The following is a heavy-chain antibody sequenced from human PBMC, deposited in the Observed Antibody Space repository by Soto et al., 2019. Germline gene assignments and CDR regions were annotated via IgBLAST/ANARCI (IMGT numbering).Heavy chain of an antibody. Sequence: SETLSLTCAVSAGSISTYYWSWIRQPPGKALEWIAYIYNSGSTNYNPSLKSRVTISLDTSKNHFSLKLSSVTAADTAVYYCARQAGDGYSLTGDDYWGQGTLVTVSS. D-gene: IGHD7-27*01. CDR1: AGSISTYY. CDR2: IYNSGST. CDR3: ARQAGDGYSLTGDDY. J-gene: IGHJ4*02. V-gene: IGHV4-59*08.